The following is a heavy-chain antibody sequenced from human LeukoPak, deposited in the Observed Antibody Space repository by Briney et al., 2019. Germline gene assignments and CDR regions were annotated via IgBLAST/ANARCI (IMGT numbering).Heavy chain of an antibody. V-gene: IGHV1-2*02. CDR2: INPNSGGT. CDR1: GYTFTGFY. J-gene: IGHJ5*02. CDR3: ARARPPLNIGRGVIGWSDP. D-gene: IGHD3-10*01. Sequence: ASVKVSCKASGYTFTGFYMRWVRQDPGQGPGWIGWINPNSGGTNYAQKFQGRGTMPRDPAIRTAYLELGRLRSDDPAVYYLARARPPLNIGRGVIGWSDPGGQGPLVPVSS.